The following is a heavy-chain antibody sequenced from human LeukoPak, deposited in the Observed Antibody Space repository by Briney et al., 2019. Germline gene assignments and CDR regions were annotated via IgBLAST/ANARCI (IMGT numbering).Heavy chain of an antibody. CDR1: GGSISSYY. J-gene: IGHJ4*02. Sequence: SETLSLTCTVSGGSISSYYWSWIRQPPGKGLEWIGYIYYSGSTNYNPSLKSRVTISVDTSKNQFSLKLSSVTAADTAVYYCAREDSSGYYDYWGQGTLVTVSS. CDR3: AREDSSGYYDY. D-gene: IGHD3-22*01. CDR2: IYYSGST. V-gene: IGHV4-59*12.